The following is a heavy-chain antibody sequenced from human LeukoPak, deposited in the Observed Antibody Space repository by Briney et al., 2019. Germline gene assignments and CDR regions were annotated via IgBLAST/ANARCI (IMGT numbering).Heavy chain of an antibody. V-gene: IGHV5-51*01. CDR2: IYPGDSDT. Sequence: GESLKISCKGSGYSFTSYWIGWVRQVPGKGLEWMGIIYPGDSDTRYSPSFQGQVTISADKSISTAYLQWSSLKASDTAMYYCARMGQQLVVIDAFDIWGQGTMVTVSS. CDR1: GYSFTSYW. CDR3: ARMGQQLVVIDAFDI. J-gene: IGHJ3*02. D-gene: IGHD6-13*01.